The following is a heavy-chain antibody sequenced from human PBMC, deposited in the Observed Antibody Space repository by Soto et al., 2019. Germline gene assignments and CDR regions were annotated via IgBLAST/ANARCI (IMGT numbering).Heavy chain of an antibody. CDR3: ARDHCSSARCYTSNWFDP. J-gene: IGHJ5*02. D-gene: IGHD2-2*02. CDR2: ISAYNGDT. CDR1: CYTFTNYG. Sequence: RASVQVSCKASCYTFTNYGVTWVRQAPRQGLEWVGWISAYNGDTKYAQKFQGRVTMTTDTSTTTAYMELRTLSSDDTAVYYCARDHCSSARCYTSNWFDPWGQGTLVTVSS. V-gene: IGHV1-18*01.